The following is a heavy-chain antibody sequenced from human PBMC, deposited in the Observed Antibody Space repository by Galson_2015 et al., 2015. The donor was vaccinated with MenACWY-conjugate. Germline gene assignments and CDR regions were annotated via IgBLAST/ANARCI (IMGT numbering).Heavy chain of an antibody. V-gene: IGHV3-11*05. CDR1: GFSFSDYY. J-gene: IGHJ4*02. CDR3: ARAISGWYGGY. CDR2: ISSTSRYI. D-gene: IGHD6-19*01. Sequence: SLRLSCAAPGFSFSDYYMSWIRQAPGKGPEWLSYISSTSRYINYADSVKGRFTVSRDNAKNSLYLQMNSLRAEDTAVYYCARAISGWYGGYWGQGTLVTVSS.